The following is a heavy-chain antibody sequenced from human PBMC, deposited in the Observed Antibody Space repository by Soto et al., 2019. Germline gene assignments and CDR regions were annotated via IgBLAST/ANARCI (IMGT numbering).Heavy chain of an antibody. J-gene: IGHJ6*02. D-gene: IGHD1-1*01. Sequence: GSLRLSCAASGFTVSSXYMXXVRQAPGKGLEWVSAISGSGGSTYYADSVKGRFTISRDNSKNTLYLQMNSLRAEDTAVYYCAKGAGKGNHYYGMDVWGXGTXVTVSS. V-gene: IGHV3-23*01. CDR1: GFTVSSXY. CDR3: AKGAGKGNHYYGMDV. CDR2: ISGSGGST.